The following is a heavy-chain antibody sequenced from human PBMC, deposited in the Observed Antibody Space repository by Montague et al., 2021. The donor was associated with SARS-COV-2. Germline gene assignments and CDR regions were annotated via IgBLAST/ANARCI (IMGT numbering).Heavy chain of an antibody. D-gene: IGHD2-21*01. CDR2: PYFEYEWYS. J-gene: IGHJ4*02. Sequence: CAISGDSVAENRRRSEEDTLEPPSRLQFVCRPYFEYEWYSDYSVSVKSRISINPDTSKNQFSLQLNSVTPEDTAVYYCARAERESCGDGNCYQYFFNYWGQGTLVTVSS. CDR3: ARAERESCGDGNCYQYFFNY. CDR1: GDSVAENRRR. V-gene: IGHV6-1*01.